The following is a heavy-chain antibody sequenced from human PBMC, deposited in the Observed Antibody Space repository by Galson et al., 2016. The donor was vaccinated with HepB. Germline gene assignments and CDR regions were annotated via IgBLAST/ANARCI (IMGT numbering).Heavy chain of an antibody. CDR1: GGTFSGYT. V-gene: IGHV1-69*02. CDR2: IVPILDIS. CDR3: ARYSGYSDSSGFRGFDP. D-gene: IGHD3-22*01. Sequence: SVKVSCKVSGGTFSGYTFNWVRQAPGQGLEWMGRIVPILDISNYAQKFQGRVTITADKSTSTLYMELTSLTSGDTAVYYCARYSGYSDSSGFRGFDPWGHGTLVTVSS. J-gene: IGHJ5*02.